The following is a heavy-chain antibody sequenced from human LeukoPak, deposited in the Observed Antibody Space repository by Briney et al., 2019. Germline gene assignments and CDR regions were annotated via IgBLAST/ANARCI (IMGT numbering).Heavy chain of an antibody. J-gene: IGHJ3*02. D-gene: IGHD3-22*01. CDR1: GFTFSSYG. Sequence: GGSLRLSCAASGFTFSSYGMHWVRQAPGKGLEWVAFIRYDGSNKYYADSVKGRFTISRDNSKNTLYLQMNSLRAEDMALYYCAKDKSYDSSGSFDIWGQGTMVTVSS. CDR2: IRYDGSNK. V-gene: IGHV3-30*02. CDR3: AKDKSYDSSGSFDI.